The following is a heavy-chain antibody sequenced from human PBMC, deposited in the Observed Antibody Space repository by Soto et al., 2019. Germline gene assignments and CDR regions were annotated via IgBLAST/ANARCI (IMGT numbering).Heavy chain of an antibody. CDR1: GCTFTGYY. CDR2: INPNSGGT. D-gene: IGHD3-22*01. Sequence: ASVKVSCKASGCTFTGYYMHWVRQAPGQGLEWMGWINPNSGGTNYAQKFQGWVTMTRDTSISTAYMELSRLRSDDTAVNYCALNNLGYYDSSGYYPEAFEIWGQGKMVTVSS. J-gene: IGHJ3*02. V-gene: IGHV1-2*04. CDR3: ALNNLGYYDSSGYYPEAFEI.